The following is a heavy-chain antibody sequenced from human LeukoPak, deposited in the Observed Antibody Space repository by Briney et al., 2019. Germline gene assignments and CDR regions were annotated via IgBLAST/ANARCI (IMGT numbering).Heavy chain of an antibody. J-gene: IGHJ6*02. Sequence: PGGSLKISCKGSGYSFTSYWIGWVPQMPGKGLEWMGFIYPGDSDTRYSPSFQGQVTISADKSISTAYLQWSSLKASDTAMYYCARQSVGATGYYYYGMDVWGQGTTVTVSS. V-gene: IGHV5-51*01. D-gene: IGHD1-26*01. CDR3: ARQSVGATGYYYYGMDV. CDR1: GYSFTSYW. CDR2: IYPGDSDT.